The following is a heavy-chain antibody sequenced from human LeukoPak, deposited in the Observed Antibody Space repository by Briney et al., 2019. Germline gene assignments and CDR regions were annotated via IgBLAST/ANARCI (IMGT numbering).Heavy chain of an antibody. D-gene: IGHD2-15*01. J-gene: IGHJ4*02. CDR1: GYTFTGYY. CDR3: ARKTYSSLIDY. CDR2: INPNSGST. V-gene: IGHV1-2*02. Sequence: ASVKVSCKASGYTFTGYYMHWVRQAPGQGLEWMGWINPNSGSTNYAQKFQGRVTMTRDTSISTAYMELSRLRSDDTAVYYCARKTYSSLIDYWGQGTLVTVSS.